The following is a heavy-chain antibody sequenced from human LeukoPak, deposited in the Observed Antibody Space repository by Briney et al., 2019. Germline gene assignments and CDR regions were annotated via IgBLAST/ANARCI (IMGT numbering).Heavy chain of an antibody. V-gene: IGHV3-33*06. CDR1: GFTFSSYG. J-gene: IGHJ4*02. CDR3: AKDYGSGSYYTLYY. D-gene: IGHD3-10*01. CDR2: IWYDGSNK. Sequence: PGGSLRLSCAASGFTFSSYGMHWVRQAPGKGLEWVAVIWYDGSNKYYADSVKGRFTISRDNSKNTLYLQMNSLRAEDTAVYYCAKDYGSGSYYTLYYWGQGTLVTVSS.